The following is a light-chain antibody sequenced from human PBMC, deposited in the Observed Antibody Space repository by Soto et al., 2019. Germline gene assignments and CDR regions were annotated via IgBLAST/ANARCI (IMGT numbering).Light chain of an antibody. J-gene: IGKJ2*01. Sequence: EIVMTQSPATPSVSLGERVTLSCRASQSVSSYLAWYQQKPGQAPRLLISDASTRATDIPDRFSGSGSGTDFTLTISSLHSTDLAVYYCLQYSTWPPLYTFGQGTKLEIK. CDR2: DAS. CDR3: LQYSTWPPLYT. CDR1: QSVSSY. V-gene: IGKV3-15*01.